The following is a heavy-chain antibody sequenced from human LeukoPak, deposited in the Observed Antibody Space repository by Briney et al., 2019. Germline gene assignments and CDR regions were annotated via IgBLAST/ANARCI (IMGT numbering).Heavy chain of an antibody. CDR1: GFTFNNYV. CDR2: IDYSGGAT. CDR3: ATTRVCGGVLLRPSCLYFED. Sequence: PGGSLRLSCAASGFTFNNYVMSWVRHAPGKGLEWVSGIDYSGGATNYADSVQGRFTVSRDNSKNTLYLQMNNLRAEDTAVYYCATTRVCGGVLLRPSCLYFEDWGQGALVTVSS. V-gene: IGHV3-23*01. D-gene: IGHD3-10*01. J-gene: IGHJ4*02.